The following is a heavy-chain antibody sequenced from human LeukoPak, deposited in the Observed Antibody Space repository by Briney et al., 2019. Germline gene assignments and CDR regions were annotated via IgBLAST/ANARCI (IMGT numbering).Heavy chain of an antibody. CDR3: AGQEFGGIFLFDS. CDR2: IYYSGST. V-gene: IGHV4-59*01. D-gene: IGHD3-16*01. CDR1: GGSISSYY. J-gene: IGHJ4*02. Sequence: PSETLSLTCTVSGGSISSYYWSWIRQPPGKGLEWIGYIYYSGSTNYNPSLKSRVTISVDTSKNQFSLKLSSVTAADTAVYYCAGQEFGGIFLFDSGGRGTLVPFSS.